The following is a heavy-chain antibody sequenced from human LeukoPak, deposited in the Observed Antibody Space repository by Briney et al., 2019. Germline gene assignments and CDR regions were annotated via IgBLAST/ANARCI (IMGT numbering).Heavy chain of an antibody. CDR2: ISGNGVTT. CDR3: ARDTNREQDI. V-gene: IGHV3-64*01. Sequence: GGSLRLSCAASGFSFSGDYIHWVRQAPGKGLEYVSAISGNGVTTHYTNSVKGRFTISRDNSKNTVYLQMGSLSTEDTAVSYCARDTNREQDIWGQGTTVTVSS. J-gene: IGHJ6*02. CDR1: GFSFSGDY. D-gene: IGHD3-3*01.